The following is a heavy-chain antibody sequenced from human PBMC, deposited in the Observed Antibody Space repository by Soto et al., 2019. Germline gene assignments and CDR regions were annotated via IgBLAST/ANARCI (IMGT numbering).Heavy chain of an antibody. CDR3: AKKESGYSTPPYFDY. J-gene: IGHJ4*02. CDR2: ISGSGGST. V-gene: IGHV3-23*01. D-gene: IGHD5-12*01. Sequence: GGSLRLSCAASGFTFSSYAMSWVRQAPGKGLEWVSAISGSGGSTYYADSVKGRFTISRDNSKNTLYLQMNSLRAEDTAVYYCAKKESGYSTPPYFDYWGQGNLVTVSS. CDR1: GFTFSSYA.